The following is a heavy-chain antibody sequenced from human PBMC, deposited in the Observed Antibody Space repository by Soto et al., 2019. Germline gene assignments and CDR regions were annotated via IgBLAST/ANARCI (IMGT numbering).Heavy chain of an antibody. CDR3: ASTYYDILTGEYYYYGTEV. D-gene: IGHD3-9*01. CDR1: GGTFSSYA. Sequence: SVKVSCKASGGTFSSYAISWVRQAPGQGLEWMGGIIPIFGTANYAQKFQGRVTITADKSTSTAYMELSSLRSEDTAVYYCASTYYDILTGEYYYYGTEVWGQGTTVIVSS. V-gene: IGHV1-69*06. J-gene: IGHJ6*02. CDR2: IIPIFGTA.